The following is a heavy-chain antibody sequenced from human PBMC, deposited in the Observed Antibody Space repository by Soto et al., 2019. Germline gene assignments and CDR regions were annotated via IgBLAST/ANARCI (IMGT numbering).Heavy chain of an antibody. J-gene: IGHJ4*02. Sequence: PGGSLRLSCAASGFTFRSYGMHWVRQAPGKGLEWVAVIWYDGGNKYYGDSVKGRFTISRDNSKNTLYLQMNSLRAEDTAVYFCARVAYYDTSGCDYWGQGTLVTVSS. CDR2: IWYDGGNK. CDR3: ARVAYYDTSGCDY. CDR1: GFTFRSYG. V-gene: IGHV3-33*01. D-gene: IGHD3-22*01.